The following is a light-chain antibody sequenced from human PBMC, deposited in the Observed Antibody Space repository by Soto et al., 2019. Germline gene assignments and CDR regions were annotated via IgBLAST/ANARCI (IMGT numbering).Light chain of an antibody. V-gene: IGKV3-11*01. CDR1: RSVNAY. Sequence: EIVMTQSPATLSVSPGEGATLSCRASRSVNAYLAWYQQKPGQAPRLLIYDASVRATGIPARFSGSGSGTDFTLTISSLEPEGSAVYYCQQHLGRHTFGQGTKVDIK. CDR2: DAS. J-gene: IGKJ1*01. CDR3: QQHLGRHT.